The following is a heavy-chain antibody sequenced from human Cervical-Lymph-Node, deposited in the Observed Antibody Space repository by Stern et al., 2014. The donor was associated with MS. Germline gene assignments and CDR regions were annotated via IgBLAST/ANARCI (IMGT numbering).Heavy chain of an antibody. J-gene: IGHJ6*02. Sequence: EDQLVESGAEVKKPGESLKISCKGSGYTFTNNWIAWVRQMPGKGLEWMGIIYPDAPDSRYTPSLQGQVPTPPEKPISPPPRQGSSRKAADSAVYYWARPPPRRKWDDPNYGMDVWGQGTTVTVSS. CDR1: GYTFTNNW. V-gene: IGHV5-51*04. CDR2: IYPDAPDS. D-gene: IGHD1-1*01. CDR3: ARPPPRRKWDDPNYGMDV.